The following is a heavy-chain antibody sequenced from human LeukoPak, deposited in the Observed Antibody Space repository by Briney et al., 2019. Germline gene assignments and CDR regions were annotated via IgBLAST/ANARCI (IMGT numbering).Heavy chain of an antibody. D-gene: IGHD3-22*01. CDR1: GFTFSSYA. Sequence: GGSLRLSCAASGFTFSSYAMSWVRQAPGKGLEWVSATSGSGGSTYYADSVKGRFTISRDNSKNTLYLQMNSLRAEDTAVYYCAKESPAQFYYDSSGCADYWGQGTLVTVSS. V-gene: IGHV3-23*01. CDR2: TSGSGGST. CDR3: AKESPAQFYYDSSGCADY. J-gene: IGHJ4*02.